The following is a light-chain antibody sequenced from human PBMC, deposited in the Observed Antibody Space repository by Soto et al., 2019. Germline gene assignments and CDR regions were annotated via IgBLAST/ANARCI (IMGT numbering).Light chain of an antibody. J-gene: IGKJ4*01. CDR2: DAS. CDR1: QTINTW. Sequence: DIPMTQSPATLSASVGDRVTITCRARQTINTWLAWYQQKPGEAPKLLNYDASNLESGVPSRFSGSGSGTAFPRPFSSLQPADFALYYVHQYGSHFGGGTKVEIK. CDR3: HQYGSH. V-gene: IGKV1-5*01.